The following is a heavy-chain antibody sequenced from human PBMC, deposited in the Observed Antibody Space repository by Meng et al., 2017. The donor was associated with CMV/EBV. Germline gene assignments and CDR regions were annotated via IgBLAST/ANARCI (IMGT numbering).Heavy chain of an antibody. V-gene: IGHV4-39*07. CDR3: ARGVVTMIVVYDP. Sequence: LPRHGPTPGLFKPLGLLSLTCTGSGGSISSSSYYLGWIRQPPGKGLEWIGSIYYSGSTYYNPSLKSRVTISVDTSKNQFSLKLSSVTAADTAVYYCARGVVTMIVVYDPWGQGTLVTVSS. J-gene: IGHJ5*02. D-gene: IGHD3-22*01. CDR1: GGSISSSSYY. CDR2: IYYSGST.